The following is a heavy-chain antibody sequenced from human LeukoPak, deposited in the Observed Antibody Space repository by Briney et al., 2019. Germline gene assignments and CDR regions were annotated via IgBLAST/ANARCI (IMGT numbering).Heavy chain of an antibody. Sequence: SETLSLTCAVYGGSFSGYYWSWIRQPPGKGLEWIGEINHSGSTNYNPSLKSRVSISVDTSNNQFSLTLSSVTAADTAVYYCARLTQGVAGTDYWGQGTLVTVAS. CDR1: GGSFSGYY. CDR3: ARLTQGVAGTDY. V-gene: IGHV4-34*09. D-gene: IGHD6-19*01. J-gene: IGHJ4*02. CDR2: INHSGST.